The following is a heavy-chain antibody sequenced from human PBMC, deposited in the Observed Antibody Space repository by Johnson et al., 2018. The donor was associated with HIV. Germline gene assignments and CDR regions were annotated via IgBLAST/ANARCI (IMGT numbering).Heavy chain of an antibody. J-gene: IGHJ3*02. Sequence: QVQLVESGGGVVQPGRSLRLSCAASGFTFSSYAMHWVRQAPGKGLEWVAVISYDGSNKYYADSVKGRFTISRDNSKNTLYLQMNSLRSEDTAVYYCARVTLVLDIWGQGTTVIVSS. CDR1: GFTFSSYA. V-gene: IGHV3-30*04. CDR2: ISYDGSNK. CDR3: ARVTLVLDI. D-gene: IGHD4-23*01.